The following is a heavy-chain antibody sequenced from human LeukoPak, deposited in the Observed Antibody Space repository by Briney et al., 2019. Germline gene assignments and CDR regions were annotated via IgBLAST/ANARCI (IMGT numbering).Heavy chain of an antibody. V-gene: IGHV3-30*04. J-gene: IGHJ6*03. Sequence: GGSLRLSCAASGFTFSSYAMHWVRQAPGKGLEWVAVISYDGSNKYYADSVKGRFTISRDNSKNTLYLQMNSLRAEDTAVYYCARDNTPERPLNYYYYYYMDVWGKGTTVTISS. CDR3: ARDNTPERPLNYYYYYYMDV. D-gene: IGHD1-1*01. CDR2: ISYDGSNK. CDR1: GFTFSSYA.